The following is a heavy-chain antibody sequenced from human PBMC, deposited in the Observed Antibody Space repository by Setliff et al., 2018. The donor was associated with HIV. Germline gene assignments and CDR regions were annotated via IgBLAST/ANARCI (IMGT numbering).Heavy chain of an antibody. CDR1: EYSFTSYD. D-gene: IGHD1-26*01. CDR3: ATAGGSGSPLLW. J-gene: IGHJ4*02. V-gene: IGHV1-8*01. Sequence: ASVKVSCKPSEYSFTSYDINWVRQATGQGLEWMGWLNPNSHNTGYAQKFQGRVAMTWDTSISTAYMELNSLRSDDTAVYYCATAGGSGSPLLWWGQGSLVTVSS. CDR2: LNPNSHNT.